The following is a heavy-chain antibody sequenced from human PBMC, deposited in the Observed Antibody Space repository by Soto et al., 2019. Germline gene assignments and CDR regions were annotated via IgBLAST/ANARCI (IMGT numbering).Heavy chain of an antibody. J-gene: IGHJ5*02. Sequence: SETLSLTCTVSGGSISSYYWSWIRQPPGKGLEWIGYIYYSGSTNYNPSLKSRVTISVDTSKNQFSLKLSSVTAADTAVYYCARRGAAARGWFDPWGQGTLVTVSS. CDR2: IYYSGST. D-gene: IGHD6-13*01. CDR3: ARRGAAARGWFDP. V-gene: IGHV4-59*08. CDR1: GGSISSYY.